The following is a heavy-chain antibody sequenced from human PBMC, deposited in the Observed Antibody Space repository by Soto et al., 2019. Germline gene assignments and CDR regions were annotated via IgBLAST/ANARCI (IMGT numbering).Heavy chain of an antibody. CDR3: ARGLQRRFGGYRGLGYHGMDV. Sequence: SETLSITCAVSGYSISSGYYWSWVRQPPGKGLEWIGEISHSGSTSYNPSLKSRVTISIDTSKNQFSLKLSSVSAADTAMYYCARGLQRRFGGYRGLGYHGMDVWGQGTTVTVSS. CDR2: ISHSGST. J-gene: IGHJ6*02. D-gene: IGHD5-12*01. V-gene: IGHV4-38-2*01. CDR1: GYSISSGYY.